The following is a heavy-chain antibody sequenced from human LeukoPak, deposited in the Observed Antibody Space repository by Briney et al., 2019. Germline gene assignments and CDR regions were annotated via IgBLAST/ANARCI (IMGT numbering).Heavy chain of an antibody. V-gene: IGHV4-39*07. CDR3: ARAHFTIFGVVIGSLWFDP. D-gene: IGHD3-3*01. J-gene: IGHJ5*02. CDR2: IYYSGST. CDR1: GGSISSSSYY. Sequence: PSETLSLTCTVSGGSISSSSYYWGWIRQPPGKGLEWIGSIYYSGSTNYNPSLKSRVTISVDTSKNQFSLKLSSVTAADTAVYYCARAHFTIFGVVIGSLWFDPWGQGTLVTVSS.